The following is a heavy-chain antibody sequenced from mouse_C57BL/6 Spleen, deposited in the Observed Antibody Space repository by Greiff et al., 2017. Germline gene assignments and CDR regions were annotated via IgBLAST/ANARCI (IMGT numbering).Heavy chain of an antibody. D-gene: IGHD4-1*01. J-gene: IGHJ2*01. Sequence: QVQLQQPGAELVKPGASVKLSCKASGYTFTSYWMQWVKQRPGQGLEWIGEIDPSDSYTNYNQKFKGKATLTVDTSSSTAYMQLSSLTSEDSAVYYCARKELGDYFDYWGQGTTHTVSS. CDR1: GYTFTSYW. V-gene: IGHV1-50*01. CDR2: IDPSDSYT. CDR3: ARKELGDYFDY.